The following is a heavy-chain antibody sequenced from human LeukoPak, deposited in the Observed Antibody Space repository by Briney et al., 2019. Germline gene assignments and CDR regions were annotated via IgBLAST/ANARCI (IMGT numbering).Heavy chain of an antibody. V-gene: IGHV1-2*02. J-gene: IGHJ6*02. CDR3: AREVDRSGMDV. Sequence: ASVKVSCKASGYTFTGYYMHWGRQAPGQGLEWMGWINPNIGGTNYAQKFQGSVTMTRDTSISTAHMELSRLRSDDTAVYYCAREVDRSGMDVWGQGTTVTVSS. D-gene: IGHD3-22*01. CDR1: GYTFTGYY. CDR2: INPNIGGT.